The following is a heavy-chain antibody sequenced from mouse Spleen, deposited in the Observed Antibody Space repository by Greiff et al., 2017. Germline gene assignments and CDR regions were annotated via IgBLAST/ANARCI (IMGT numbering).Heavy chain of an antibody. CDR3: ARLGRDYAMDY. J-gene: IGHJ4*01. Sequence: VQLQQSGPELVKPGASVKISCKASGYTFTDYYMNWVKQSHGKSLEWIGDINPNNGGTSYNQKFKGKATLTVDKSSSTAYMELRGLTSEDSAVYYCARLGRDYAMDYWGQGTSVTVSS. CDR2: INPNNGGT. V-gene: IGHV1-26*01. D-gene: IGHD4-1*01. CDR1: GYTFTDYY.